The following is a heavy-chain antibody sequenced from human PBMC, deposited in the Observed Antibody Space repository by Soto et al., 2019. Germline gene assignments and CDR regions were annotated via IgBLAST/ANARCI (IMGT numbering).Heavy chain of an antibody. J-gene: IGHJ4*02. D-gene: IGHD3-3*01. V-gene: IGHV1-24*01. CDR1: GYTLTELS. CDR2: FDPEDGET. Sequence: ASVKVSCKVSGYTLTELSMHWVRQAPGKGLEWMGGFDPEDGETIYAQKFQGRVTMTEDTSTDTAYMELSSLTSEDTAVYYCTTGQRPIRFLEWLSRYYFDYWGQGTLVTVSS. CDR3: TTGQRPIRFLEWLSRYYFDY.